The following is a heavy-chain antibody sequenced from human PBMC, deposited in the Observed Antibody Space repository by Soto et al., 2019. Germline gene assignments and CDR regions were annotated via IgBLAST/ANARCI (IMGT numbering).Heavy chain of an antibody. D-gene: IGHD1-20*01. J-gene: IGHJ4*02. CDR2: ISSSGSTI. CDR1: GFNFRDYY. Sequence: QVQLVESGGGLVKPGGSLRLSWAASGFNFRDYYMSWIRQASGKGLEWVSYISSSGSTIYYADSVKGRFTISRDNAKNSLYLQMYSLRAEDTAVYYCAREYSGITGSIDYWGQGTLVTVSS. V-gene: IGHV3-11*01. CDR3: AREYSGITGSIDY.